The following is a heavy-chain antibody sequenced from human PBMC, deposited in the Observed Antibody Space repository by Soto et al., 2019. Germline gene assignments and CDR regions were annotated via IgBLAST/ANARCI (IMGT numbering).Heavy chain of an antibody. Sequence: QVQLQQWGAGLLKPSETLSLTCAVYGGSFSGYYWSWIHQPPGKGLEWIGEINHSGSTNYNPSLKSRVTISVDTSKNQFSLKLSSVTAADTAVYYCATEVRGYYYYYGMDVWGQGTTVTVSS. CDR2: INHSGST. V-gene: IGHV4-34*01. D-gene: IGHD3-22*01. J-gene: IGHJ6*02. CDR1: GGSFSGYY. CDR3: ATEVRGYYYYYGMDV.